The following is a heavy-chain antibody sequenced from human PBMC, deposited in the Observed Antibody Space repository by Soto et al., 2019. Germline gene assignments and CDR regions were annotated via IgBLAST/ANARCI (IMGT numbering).Heavy chain of an antibody. Sequence: GASGKVSCKASGYTFTGYYMHWVREAPGQGLEWMGWINPNSGGTNYAQKFQGRVTMTRDTSISTAYMELSRLRSDDTAVHYCASPTTPPYYYYYYGMDVWGQGTTVTVSS. CDR2: INPNSGGT. V-gene: IGHV1-2*02. J-gene: IGHJ6*02. D-gene: IGHD1-26*01. CDR3: ASPTTPPYYYYYYGMDV. CDR1: GYTFTGYY.